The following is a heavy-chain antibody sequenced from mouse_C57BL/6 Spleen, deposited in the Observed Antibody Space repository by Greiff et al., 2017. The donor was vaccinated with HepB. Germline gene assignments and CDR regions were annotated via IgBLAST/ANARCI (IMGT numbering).Heavy chain of an antibody. CDR2: IRSKSSNYAT. V-gene: IGHV10-3*01. J-gene: IGHJ3*01. CDR1: GFTFNTYA. Sequence: DVMLVESGGGLVQPKGSLKLSCAASGFTFNTYAMHWVRQAPGKGLEWVARIRSKSSNYATYYAESVKDRFTISSDDSQSMLYLQMNNLKTEDTARYYCVRDSPTAWFAYWGQGTLVTVSA. CDR3: VRDSPTAWFAY.